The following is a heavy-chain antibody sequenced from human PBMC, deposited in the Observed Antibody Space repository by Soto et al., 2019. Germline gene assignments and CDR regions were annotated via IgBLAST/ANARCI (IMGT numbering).Heavy chain of an antibody. CDR2: IYYSGST. CDR3: ARESTVTTFNYFDY. D-gene: IGHD4-17*01. V-gene: IGHV4-59*12. Sequence: SETLSLTCTVSGGSISSYYWSWIRQPPGKGLEWIGYIYYSGSTNYNPSLKSRVTISVDTSKSQFSLKLSSVTAADTAVYYCARESTVTTFNYFDYWGQGTLVTVSS. J-gene: IGHJ4*02. CDR1: GGSISSYY.